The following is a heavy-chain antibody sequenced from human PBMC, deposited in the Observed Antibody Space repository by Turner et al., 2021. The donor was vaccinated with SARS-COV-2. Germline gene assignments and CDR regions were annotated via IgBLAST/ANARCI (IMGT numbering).Heavy chain of an antibody. V-gene: IGHV3-23*01. CDR3: AKGPDIVATIWGTLFSGTFDY. CDR1: GFTFSSYA. Sequence: EVQLLESGGGLEQPGGSRRIAGAAPGFTFSSYAMSWVRQSPGKVLEWVSAISGSGGSTYYADSVKGRFTISRDNSKNTLYLQMNSLRAEDTAVYYCAKGPDIVATIWGTLFSGTFDYWSQGTLVTVSS. CDR2: ISGSGGST. J-gene: IGHJ4*02. D-gene: IGHD5-12*01.